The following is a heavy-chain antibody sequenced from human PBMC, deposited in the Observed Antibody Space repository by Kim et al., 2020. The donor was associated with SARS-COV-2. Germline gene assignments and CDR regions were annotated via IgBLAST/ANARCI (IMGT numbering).Heavy chain of an antibody. J-gene: IGHJ6*02. V-gene: IGHV3-23*01. CDR3: AKMTAGIYYYYGMDV. Sequence: ESVKGRFTISRDNSKNTLYRQRNSLRAEDTAVYYCAKMTAGIYYYYGMDVWGQGTTVTVPS.